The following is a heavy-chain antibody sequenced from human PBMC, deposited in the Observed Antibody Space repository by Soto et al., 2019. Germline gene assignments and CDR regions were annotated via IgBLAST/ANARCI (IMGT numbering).Heavy chain of an antibody. CDR3: ARWGGDPDYGDFYYYYGMDV. J-gene: IGHJ6*02. D-gene: IGHD4-17*01. V-gene: IGHV3-30*03. Sequence: GGSLRLSCAASGFTFSSYGMHWVRQAPGKGLEWVAVISYDGSNKYYADSVKGRFTISRDNSKNTLYLQMNSLRAEDTAVYYCARWGGDPDYGDFYYYYGMDVWGQGTTVTVSS. CDR2: ISYDGSNK. CDR1: GFTFSSYG.